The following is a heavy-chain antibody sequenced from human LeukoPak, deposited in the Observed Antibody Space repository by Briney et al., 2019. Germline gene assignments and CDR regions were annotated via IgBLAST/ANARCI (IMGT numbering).Heavy chain of an antibody. CDR3: AKDVGSSGWYFPFDY. D-gene: IGHD6-19*01. J-gene: IGHJ4*02. CDR1: GFTFSSYA. V-gene: IGHV3-23*01. Sequence: HAGGSLRLSCAASGFTFSSYAMSWVRQAPGKGLEWVSAISGSGGSTYYADSVKGRFTISRDNSKNTLYLQMNSLRAEDTAVCYCAKDVGSSGWYFPFDYWGQGTLVTVSS. CDR2: ISGSGGST.